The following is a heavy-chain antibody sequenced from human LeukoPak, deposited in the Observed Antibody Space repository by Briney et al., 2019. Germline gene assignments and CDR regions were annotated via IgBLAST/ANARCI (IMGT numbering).Heavy chain of an antibody. CDR2: IYSGGTT. D-gene: IGHD4-23*01. CDR1: RFTVSGNY. CDR3: ARRAGGYSHPYDY. Sequence: PGGSLRLSCAASRFTVSGNYMSWVRQAPGQGLEWVSLIYSGGTTYYADSVKGRFTISRDNSKNTLYLQMNSLRAEDTAVYYCARRAGGYSHPYDYWGQGILVTVSS. V-gene: IGHV3-53*01. J-gene: IGHJ4*02.